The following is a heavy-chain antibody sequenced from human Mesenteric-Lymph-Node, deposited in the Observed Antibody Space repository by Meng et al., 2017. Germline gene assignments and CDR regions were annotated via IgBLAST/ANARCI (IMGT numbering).Heavy chain of an antibody. V-gene: IGHV1-18*01. D-gene: IGHD2-15*01. Sequence: ASVKVSCKASGYTFTSYGISWVRQAPGQGLEWMGWISAYNGNTNYAQKLQGRVTMTTDTSTSTAYMELRSLRSDDTAVYYCAREGYCSGGSCYSGFDNWFDPWGQGSQVTVSS. CDR3: AREGYCSGGSCYSGFDNWFDP. CDR1: GYTFTSYG. CDR2: ISAYNGNT. J-gene: IGHJ5*02.